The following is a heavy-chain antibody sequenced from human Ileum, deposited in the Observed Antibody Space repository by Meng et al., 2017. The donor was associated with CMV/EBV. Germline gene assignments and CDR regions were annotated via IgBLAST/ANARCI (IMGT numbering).Heavy chain of an antibody. CDR1: GFTFSNHI. CDR2: ISAHSSNK. D-gene: IGHD2/OR15-2a*01. J-gene: IGHJ5*02. Sequence: SCIGSGFTFSNHILNWFRQAPGKGLEWVSSISAHSSNKYYADSVKGRFSISRDNSANSMYLQLNSLSAEETDVYYCAKGAAACGSTTCQRTWFDPWGQGTRVTVSS. V-gene: IGHV3-21*01. CDR3: AKGAAACGSTTCQRTWFDP.